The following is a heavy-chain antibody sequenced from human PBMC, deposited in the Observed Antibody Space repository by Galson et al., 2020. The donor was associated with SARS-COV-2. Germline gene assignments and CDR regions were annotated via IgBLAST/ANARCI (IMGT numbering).Heavy chain of an antibody. CDR2: INPNSGGP. Sequence: ASVKVSCKASGYTFTGYYMHWMRQAPGQGLEWMGWINPNSGGPKFAQKFQGRVTMTRDTSISTVYMELNRLTSDDTAKYYCARVSSNLYDIFDYWGQGTLVTVSS. CDR3: ARVSSNLYDIFDY. V-gene: IGHV1-2*02. D-gene: IGHD1-1*01. J-gene: IGHJ4*02. CDR1: GYTFTGYY.